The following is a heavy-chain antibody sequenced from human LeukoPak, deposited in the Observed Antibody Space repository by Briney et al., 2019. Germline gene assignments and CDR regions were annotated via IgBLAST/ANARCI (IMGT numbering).Heavy chain of an antibody. D-gene: IGHD1-26*01. CDR3: AREGSCEGTRCIVDSFDI. J-gene: IGHJ3*02. CDR2: INPSGGST. CDR1: GYTFTSYY. Sequence: GASVKVSCKASGYTFTSYYMHWVRQAPGQGLEWMGIINPSGGSTSYAQKFQGRVTMTRDTSTSTVYMELSSLTSEDTAVYYCAREGSCEGTRCIVDSFDIWGQGTMVSVSS. V-gene: IGHV1-46*01.